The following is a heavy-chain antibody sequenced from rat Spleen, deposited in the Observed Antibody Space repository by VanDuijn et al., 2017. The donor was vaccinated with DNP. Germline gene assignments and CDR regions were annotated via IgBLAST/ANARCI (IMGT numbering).Heavy chain of an antibody. D-gene: IGHD1-2*01. Sequence: EVQLVASGGGLVQPGRSLKLSCAASGFTFSDHYMAWVRQAPTKGLEWVAYISYDGSSSNYRDSVKGRFTISRDHAKSTLYLQMNSVRSEDMATYYCVRGNYYYSSFPDYWGQGVMVTVSS. CDR2: ISYDGSSS. CDR3: VRGNYYYSSFPDY. V-gene: IGHV5-22*01. CDR1: GFTFSDHY. J-gene: IGHJ2*01.